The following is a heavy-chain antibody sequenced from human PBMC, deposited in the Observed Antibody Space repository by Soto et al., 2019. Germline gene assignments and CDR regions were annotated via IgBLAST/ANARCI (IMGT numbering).Heavy chain of an antibody. CDR2: ISYDGSNK. V-gene: IGHV3-30*18. D-gene: IGHD4-17*01. J-gene: IGHJ6*02. Sequence: GGSLRLSCAASGFTFSSYGMHWVRQAPGKGLEWVAVISYDGSNKYYADSVKGRFTISRDNSKNTLYLQMNSLRAEDTAVYYCAKDRTVTTRYYYYGMDVWGQGTTVTVSS. CDR3: AKDRTVTTRYYYYGMDV. CDR1: GFTFSSYG.